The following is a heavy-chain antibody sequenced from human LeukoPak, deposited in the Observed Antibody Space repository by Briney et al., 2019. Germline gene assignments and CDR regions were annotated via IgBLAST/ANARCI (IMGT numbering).Heavy chain of an antibody. CDR2: INHSGST. V-gene: IGHV4-34*01. D-gene: IGHD6-19*01. Sequence: SETLSLTCAVYGGSFSGYYWSWIRQPPGKGLEWIGEINHSGSTNYNPSLESRVTISVDTSKNQFSLKLSSVTAADTAVYYCARARVQSLSGWYNYYGMDVWGQGTTVTVSS. J-gene: IGHJ6*02. CDR1: GGSFSGYY. CDR3: ARARVQSLSGWYNYYGMDV.